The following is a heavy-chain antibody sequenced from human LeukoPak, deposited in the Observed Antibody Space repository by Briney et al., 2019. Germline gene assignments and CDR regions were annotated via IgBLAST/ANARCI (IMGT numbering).Heavy chain of an antibody. Sequence: GRSLRLSCAASGFTFDDYAMHWVRQAPGKGLEWVSGISWNSGSIGYADSVKGPFTISRDNAKNSLYLQMNSLRAEDTALYYCAKDKGAAAGYYYYGMDVWGQGTTVTVSS. CDR1: GFTFDDYA. J-gene: IGHJ6*02. D-gene: IGHD6-13*01. CDR3: AKDKGAAAGYYYYGMDV. CDR2: ISWNSGSI. V-gene: IGHV3-9*01.